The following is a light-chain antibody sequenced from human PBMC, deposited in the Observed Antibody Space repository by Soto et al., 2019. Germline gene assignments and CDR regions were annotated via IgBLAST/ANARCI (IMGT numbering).Light chain of an antibody. J-gene: IGLJ1*01. Sequence: QSVLTQPASMSGSPGQSITISCTGTSSDVGGYNYVSWYQQHPGKGPKLMIYEVSNRPSGVSNRFSGSKSGNTATLTISGPQAEDEADYYCSSYTSTTTRVFGTGTKVTVL. CDR2: EVS. CDR1: SSDVGGYNY. CDR3: SSYTSTTTRV. V-gene: IGLV2-14*03.